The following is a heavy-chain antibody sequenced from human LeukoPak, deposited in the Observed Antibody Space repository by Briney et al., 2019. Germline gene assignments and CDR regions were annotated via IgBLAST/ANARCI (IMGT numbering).Heavy chain of an antibody. D-gene: IGHD2-2*02. CDR3: ARDVGVDIVVVPAAIPVDP. Sequence: ASVTVSCKASGYTFTGYYMHWVRQAPGQGLEWMGWINPNSGGTNYAQKFQGRVTMTRDTSISTAYMELSRLRSDDTAVYYCARDVGVDIVVVPAAIPVDPWGQGTLVTVSS. V-gene: IGHV1-2*02. CDR1: GYTFTGYY. J-gene: IGHJ5*02. CDR2: INPNSGGT.